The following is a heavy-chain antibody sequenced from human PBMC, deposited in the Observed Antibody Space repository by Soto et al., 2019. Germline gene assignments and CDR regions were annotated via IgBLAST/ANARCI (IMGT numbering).Heavy chain of an antibody. V-gene: IGHV3-7*03. J-gene: IGHJ4*02. Sequence: GASLRLSCAASGFTFSSYWMSWVRQAPGKGLEWVANINLDGSEKYYVDSVKGRFTISRDNTKNSLYLQMNSLRAEDTAVYYCARDQGYYDSSGYFDFWGQGT. CDR1: GFTFSSYW. D-gene: IGHD3-22*01. CDR3: ARDQGYYDSSGYFDF. CDR2: INLDGSEK.